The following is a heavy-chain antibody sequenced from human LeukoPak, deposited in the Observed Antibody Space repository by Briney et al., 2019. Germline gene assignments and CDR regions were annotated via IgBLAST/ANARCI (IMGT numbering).Heavy chain of an antibody. V-gene: IGHV3-23*01. J-gene: IGHJ4*02. CDR3: AKESGYYRSGSSDY. D-gene: IGHD3-10*01. CDR2: ISGSGGRP. Sequence: PGGSLRLSCAASGFTFSSYAMSWVRQAPGKGMEWVSPISGSGGRPKYAASVKGRFTICRDNARKTLYLQMKSLRAEGTAVYYSAKESGYYRSGSSDYWVQGTLVTVSS. CDR1: GFTFSSYA.